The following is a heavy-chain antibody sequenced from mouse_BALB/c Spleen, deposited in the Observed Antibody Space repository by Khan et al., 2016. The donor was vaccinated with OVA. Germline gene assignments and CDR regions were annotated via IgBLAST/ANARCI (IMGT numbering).Heavy chain of an antibody. CDR3: ARIFGGDFDY. V-gene: IGHV3-2*02. Sequence: EVQLVESGPGLVKPSQSLSLTCTVTGYSITSDYAWNWIRQFPGNKLEWMGYISYSGNTKYNPSLKSRISITRDTSKTQFFLQLKSVTTEDTATYYCARIFGGDFDYWGQGTTLTVSS. CDR1: GYSITSDYA. J-gene: IGHJ2*01. CDR2: ISYSGNT.